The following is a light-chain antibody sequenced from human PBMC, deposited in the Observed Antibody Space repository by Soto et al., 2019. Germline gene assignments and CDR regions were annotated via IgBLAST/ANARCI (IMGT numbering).Light chain of an antibody. CDR3: QQYCSTPYT. Sequence: DIVMTQSPDSLAVSLGERATINCKSSQSVLYRSNNKEYLAWYQQKPGQPPKPLIYWASTRYSGVPDRFSGSGSGTDFTLTISSLQAEDVAVYYCQQYCSTPYTFGQGTNLEIK. CDR2: WAS. CDR1: QSVLYRSNNKEY. J-gene: IGKJ2*01. V-gene: IGKV4-1*01.